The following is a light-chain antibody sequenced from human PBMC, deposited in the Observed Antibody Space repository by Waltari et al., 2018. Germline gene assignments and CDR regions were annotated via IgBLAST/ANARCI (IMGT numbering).Light chain of an antibody. CDR3: QQYGSSPYT. Sequence: EVVLTQSPGILSLSPGDRATLSCRASQRVSVNSLAWYQHNPGQAPRLLIYDATIRATAIPDRVSGSVSGTDFTLVITRLEPEDFGVYYCQQYGSSPYTFGQGTKLQIK. CDR2: DAT. V-gene: IGKV3-20*01. J-gene: IGKJ2*01. CDR1: QRVSVNS.